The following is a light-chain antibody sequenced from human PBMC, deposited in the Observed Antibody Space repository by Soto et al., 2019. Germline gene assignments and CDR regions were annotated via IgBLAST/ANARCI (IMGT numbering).Light chain of an antibody. CDR3: QQYNSYSLT. Sequence: DIQMTQSPSTVTASVGDRVTISCRASQSIGRWLAWYQQKPGKAPKILIYDASSLKGGVPSRFSGSGYGTEFTLTISSLQPEDFATYYCQQYNSYSLTFGPGTKVDIK. J-gene: IGKJ3*01. CDR1: QSIGRW. CDR2: DAS. V-gene: IGKV1-5*01.